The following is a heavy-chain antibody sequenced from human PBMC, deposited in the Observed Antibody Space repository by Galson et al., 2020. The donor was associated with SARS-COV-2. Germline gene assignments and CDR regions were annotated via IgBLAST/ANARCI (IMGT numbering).Heavy chain of an antibody. Sequence: PGKSLKISSAASGFTFSKNSMNWVRQAPGKGLEWVSSISSGSTYINYTDSLKGRFTISRDNAKNSLYLQMNSLRAEDTAFYYCAGDVGDYYDGSGYSRPFDYWGQGTLVTVSS. J-gene: IGHJ4*02. CDR2: ISSGSTYI. CDR3: AGDVGDYYDGSGYSRPFDY. CDR1: GFTFSKNS. V-gene: IGHV3-21*01. D-gene: IGHD3-22*01.